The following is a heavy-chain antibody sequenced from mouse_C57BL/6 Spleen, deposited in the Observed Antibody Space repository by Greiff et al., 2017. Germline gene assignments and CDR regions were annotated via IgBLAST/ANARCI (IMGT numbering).Heavy chain of an antibody. D-gene: IGHD2-3*01. Sequence: VQVVESGPGLVAPSQSLSITCTVSGFSLTSYGVSWVRQPPGKGLEWLGVIWGDGSKNYHTALISRLSISNDNSKSQVFLKLNRLQTDDTATYYGTNYDGYYCFFSYWGQGTLVTVSA. CDR1: GFSLTSYG. CDR2: IWGDGSK. J-gene: IGHJ3*01. CDR3: TNYDGYYCFFSY. V-gene: IGHV2-3*01.